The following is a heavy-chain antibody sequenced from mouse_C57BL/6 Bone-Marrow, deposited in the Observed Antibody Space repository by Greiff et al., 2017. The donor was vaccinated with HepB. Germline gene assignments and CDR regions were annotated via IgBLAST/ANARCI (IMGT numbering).Heavy chain of an antibody. Sequence: VQLKQSGPELVKPGASVKIPCKASGYTFTDYNMDWVKQSHGKSLEWIGDINPNNGGTIYNQKFKGKATLTVDKSSSTAYMELRSLTSEDTAVYYCARSYGSSYHWYFDVWGTGTTVTVSS. CDR1: GYTFTDYN. CDR2: INPNNGGT. CDR3: ARSYGSSYHWYFDV. D-gene: IGHD1-1*01. J-gene: IGHJ1*03. V-gene: IGHV1-18*01.